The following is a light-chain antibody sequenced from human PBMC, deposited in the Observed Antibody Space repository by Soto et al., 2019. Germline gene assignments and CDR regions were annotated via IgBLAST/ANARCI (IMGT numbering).Light chain of an antibody. CDR2: AAS. Sequence: EIVLTQSPGTLSLSPGERATLSCRASQCLSSSYLAWYQQKPGQAPRILIYAASTRAPGIPDRFSGSGSGTDFTLTISRLEPEDFALYYCHQYDTSPRTFAQGTKVEI. V-gene: IGKV3-20*01. J-gene: IGKJ1*01. CDR3: HQYDTSPRT. CDR1: QCLSSSY.